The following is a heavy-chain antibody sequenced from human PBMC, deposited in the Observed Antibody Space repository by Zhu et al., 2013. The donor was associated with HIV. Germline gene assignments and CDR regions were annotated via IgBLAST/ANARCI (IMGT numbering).Heavy chain of an antibody. J-gene: IGHJ4*01. V-gene: IGHV1-18*01. CDR2: ISAYTGHT. CDR3: VRDRNWDVSIASRFDP. Sequence: QVQLVQSGAEVKKPGSSVKVSCKASGGTFSSYAISWVRQAPGQGLEWMGWISAYTGHTAYPQKFQGRVTVTTDTSTNTAFMELRSLRSDDTAVYYCVRDRNWDVSIASRFDPWGQGTLVIV. CDR1: GGTFSSYA. D-gene: IGHD2-21*01.